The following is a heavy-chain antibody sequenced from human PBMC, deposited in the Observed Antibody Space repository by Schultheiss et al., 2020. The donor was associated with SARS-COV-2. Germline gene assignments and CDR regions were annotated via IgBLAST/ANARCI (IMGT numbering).Heavy chain of an antibody. Sequence: SETLSLTCTVSGGSISPYYWSWIRQTPGKGLEWIGYIYYSGSTNYNPSLKSRVSISVDTSKNQFSLKLSSVTAADTAVYYCARRGGGRRYCSSTSCYTGLDCWGERTLVNVAS. V-gene: IGHV4-59*12. D-gene: IGHD2-2*02. CDR2: IYYSGST. J-gene: IGHJ4*02. CDR1: GGSISPYY. CDR3: ARRGGGRRYCSSTSCYTGLDC.